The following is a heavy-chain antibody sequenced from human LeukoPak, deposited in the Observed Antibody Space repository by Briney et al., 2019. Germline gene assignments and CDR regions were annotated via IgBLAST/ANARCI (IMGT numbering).Heavy chain of an antibody. Sequence: EASVKVSCKASGYTFTSYYMHWVRQAPGQGLEWMGIINPSGGSTSYAQKFQGRVTMTRDTSTSTVYMELSSLRSEDTAVYYCAREDIVVVPAALNAFDIWGQGTMVTVSS. CDR1: GYTFTSYY. CDR3: AREDIVVVPAALNAFDI. D-gene: IGHD2-2*01. V-gene: IGHV1-46*01. CDR2: INPSGGST. J-gene: IGHJ3*02.